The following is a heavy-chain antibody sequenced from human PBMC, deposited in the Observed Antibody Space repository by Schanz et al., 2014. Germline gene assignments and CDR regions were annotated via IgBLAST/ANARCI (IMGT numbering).Heavy chain of an antibody. CDR2: IKQDGSEK. CDR1: GFTFSDYY. D-gene: IGHD3-3*01. CDR3: ARDKGGYYPFDY. J-gene: IGHJ4*02. V-gene: IGHV3-7*01. Sequence: VQLVESGGGVVQPGRSLRLSCAASGFTFSDYYMTWIRQAPGKGLEWVANIKQDGSEKYYVDSVKGRFTISRDNAKNSLYLQMNSLRAEDTAVYYCARDKGGYYPFDYWGQGTLVTVSS.